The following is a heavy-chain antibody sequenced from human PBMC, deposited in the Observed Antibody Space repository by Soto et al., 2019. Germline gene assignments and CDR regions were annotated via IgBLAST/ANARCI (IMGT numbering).Heavy chain of an antibody. Sequence: LRLSCAASGFTFSSYSMNWVRQAPGKGLEWVSYISSSSSTIYYADSVKGRFAISRDNAKNSLYLQMNSLRDEDTAVYYCARDDPVTAKALDYWGQGTLVTVSS. V-gene: IGHV3-48*02. CDR2: ISSSSSTI. J-gene: IGHJ4*02. CDR3: ARDDPVTAKALDY. D-gene: IGHD2-21*02. CDR1: GFTFSSYS.